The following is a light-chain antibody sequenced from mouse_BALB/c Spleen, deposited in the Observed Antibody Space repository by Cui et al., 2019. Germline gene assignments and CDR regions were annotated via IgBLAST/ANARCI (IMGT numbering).Light chain of an antibody. CDR2: WAS. V-gene: IGKV6-23*01. CDR3: QKYSSYPST. Sequence: DIVMTQSHKFMSTSVGDRVSITCKASQDVGTAVAWYQQKPGQSQKLLIYWASTRHDGVPDRFTGSGSGTDFTLTISNVQSEDLADYYCQKYSSYPSTFGGGTKLEIK. CDR1: QDVGTA. J-gene: IGKJ2*01.